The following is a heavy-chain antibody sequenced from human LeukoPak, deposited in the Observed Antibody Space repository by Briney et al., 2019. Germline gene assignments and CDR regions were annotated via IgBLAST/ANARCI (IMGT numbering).Heavy chain of an antibody. CDR2: IYSGGST. CDR3: AQTYYDSSGYPNWFDP. V-gene: IGHV3-53*01. Sequence: GVSLRLSCAASGFTVSSNYMSWVRQAPGKGLEWVSVIYSGGSTYYADSVKGRFTISRDNSKNTLYLQMNSLRAEDTAVYYCAQTYYDSSGYPNWFDPWGQGTLVTVSS. CDR1: GFTVSSNY. D-gene: IGHD3-22*01. J-gene: IGHJ5*02.